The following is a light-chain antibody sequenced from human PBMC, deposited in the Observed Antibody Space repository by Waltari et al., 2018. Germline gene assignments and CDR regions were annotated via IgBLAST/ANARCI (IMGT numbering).Light chain of an antibody. CDR3: FSYAGSYTLGV. V-gene: IGLV2-11*01. CDR1: SADIGGYRY. CDR2: DVY. J-gene: IGLJ1*01. Sequence: QSALPQPRSVSGSPGHSVTIPCNGTSADIGGYRYVSWYQPPPGKAPNLIIYDVYKRPSVVPDRFSGSKSGTTASLTISGLQADDEANYYCFSYAGSYTLGVFGVGTKVAVL.